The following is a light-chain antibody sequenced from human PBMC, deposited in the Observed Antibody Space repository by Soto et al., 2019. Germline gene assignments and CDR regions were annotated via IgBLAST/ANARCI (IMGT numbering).Light chain of an antibody. CDR1: QSISTY. J-gene: IGKJ1*01. Sequence: DIQMTQSPSSLSASVGDRVTITCPASQSISTYLNWYQQKPGKAPKLLIYAASSLQSGVPSRFSGSGSGTDFTLTISSLQPEDFATYYCQLSDTTWTFGQGTKVEIK. CDR3: QLSDTTWT. CDR2: AAS. V-gene: IGKV1-39*01.